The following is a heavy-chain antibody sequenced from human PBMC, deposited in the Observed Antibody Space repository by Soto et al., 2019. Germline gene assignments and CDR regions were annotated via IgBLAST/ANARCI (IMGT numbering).Heavy chain of an antibody. CDR3: AKDREYSDYDNWFDS. CDR1: GFTFSSCA. J-gene: IGHJ5*01. Sequence: PGGSLRLSCAASGFTFSSCAMSWVRQAPGQGLEWVSGISGYGGTTYYADSVKGRSTISRDNSENTLYLQMNSLRAEDTAVYYCAKDREYSDYDNWFDSWGQGTLVTVSS. D-gene: IGHD5-12*01. V-gene: IGHV3-23*01. CDR2: ISGYGGTT.